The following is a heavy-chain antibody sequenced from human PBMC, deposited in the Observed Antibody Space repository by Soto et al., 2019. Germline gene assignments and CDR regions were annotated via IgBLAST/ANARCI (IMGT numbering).Heavy chain of an antibody. Sequence: EVRLEEAGGGFVQPGGSLRVSCSVSGFIFSSFWMHWVRQGPGKGLEWVSRINGDGASLAYADSVKGRFSISRDNVKNTLHLQMNSLGADDTAVYFCAREGSLGLDVWGRGTTVTVAS. V-gene: IGHV3-74*03. J-gene: IGHJ6*02. CDR3: AREGSLGLDV. CDR2: INGDGASL. CDR1: GFIFSSFW. D-gene: IGHD3-10*01.